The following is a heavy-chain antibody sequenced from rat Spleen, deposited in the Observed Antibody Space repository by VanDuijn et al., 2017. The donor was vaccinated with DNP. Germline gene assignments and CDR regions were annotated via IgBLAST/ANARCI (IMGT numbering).Heavy chain of an antibody. CDR2: ISYSGTT. V-gene: IGHV3-1*01. CDR1: GYSITSNY. CDR3: ARFYGGYAMDA. D-gene: IGHD1-11*01. Sequence: EVQLQESGPGLVKPSQSLSLTCSVTGYSITSNYWAWIRKFPGNKMEWIGHISYSGTTNYNPSLKSRISITRDTSKNQFFLQLNSVTTEDTATYYCARFYGGYAMDAWGQGTSVTVSS. J-gene: IGHJ4*01.